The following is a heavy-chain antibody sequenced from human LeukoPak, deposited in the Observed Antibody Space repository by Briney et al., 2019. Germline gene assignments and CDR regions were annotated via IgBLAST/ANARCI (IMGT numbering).Heavy chain of an antibody. CDR1: GYTFTGYY. CDR3: ARDRYYYDSSGYYAFDY. CDR2: INPNSGGT. Sequence: ASVKVSCKASGYTFTGYYMHWVRQAPGQGLEWMGWINPNSGGTNYAQKFQGWVTMTRDTSISTAYMELSRLRSDDTAVYYCARDRYYYDSSGYYAFDYWGQGTLVTVSS. D-gene: IGHD3-22*01. J-gene: IGHJ4*02. V-gene: IGHV1-2*04.